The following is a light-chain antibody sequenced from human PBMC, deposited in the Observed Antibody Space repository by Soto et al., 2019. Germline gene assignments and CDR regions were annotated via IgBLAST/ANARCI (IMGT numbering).Light chain of an antibody. J-gene: IGKJ4*01. CDR3: QQHDNSPLT. Sequence: DIVLTQSPGTLSLSPGERAALSCRASQSVSSSYLAWYQQKPGQAPRLLIYGASNRATGIPDRFSGSGSGTDFTLTISRLEPEDFAVYYCQQHDNSPLTVGGGTKVDIK. CDR1: QSVSSSY. V-gene: IGKV3-20*01. CDR2: GAS.